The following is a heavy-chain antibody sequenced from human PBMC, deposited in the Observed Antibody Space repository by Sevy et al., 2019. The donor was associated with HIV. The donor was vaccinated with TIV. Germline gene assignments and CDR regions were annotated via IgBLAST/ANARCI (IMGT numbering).Heavy chain of an antibody. J-gene: IGHJ4*02. Sequence: GGSLRLSCAASGFTFSSYAMHWVRQALGKGLEWVAVISYDGSNKYYADSVKGRFTISRDNSKNTLYLQMNSLRAEDTAVYYCARDDSYGSGDYWGQGTLVTVSS. CDR1: GFTFSSYA. V-gene: IGHV3-30-3*01. D-gene: IGHD3-10*01. CDR3: ARDDSYGSGDY. CDR2: ISYDGSNK.